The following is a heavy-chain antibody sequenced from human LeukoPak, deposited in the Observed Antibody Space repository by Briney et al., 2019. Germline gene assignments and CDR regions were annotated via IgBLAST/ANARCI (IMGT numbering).Heavy chain of an antibody. D-gene: IGHD3-9*01. Sequence: GGSLRLSCAASGFTFSSYAMSWVRQAPGKGLEWVSAISGSGGSTYYADSVKGRFTISRDNSKNTLYLQMNSLRAEDTAVYYCARQRGDILTGYYMPRGFDYWGQGTLVTVSS. CDR1: GFTFSSYA. V-gene: IGHV3-23*01. CDR3: ARQRGDILTGYYMPRGFDY. CDR2: ISGSGGST. J-gene: IGHJ4*02.